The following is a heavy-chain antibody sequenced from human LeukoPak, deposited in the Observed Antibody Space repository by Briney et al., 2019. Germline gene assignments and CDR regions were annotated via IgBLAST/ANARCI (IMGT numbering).Heavy chain of an antibody. CDR3: ARQFCSSTSCYDAFDI. CDR2: IYPGDSDT. J-gene: IGHJ3*02. CDR1: GYRFTSHW. V-gene: IGHV5-51*01. Sequence: GESLKISCKGSGYRFTSHWIGWVRQMPGKGLEWMGIIYPGDSDTRYSPSFQGQVTISADKSISTAYLQWSSLKASDTAMYYCARQFCSSTSCYDAFDIWGQGTMVTVSS. D-gene: IGHD2-2*01.